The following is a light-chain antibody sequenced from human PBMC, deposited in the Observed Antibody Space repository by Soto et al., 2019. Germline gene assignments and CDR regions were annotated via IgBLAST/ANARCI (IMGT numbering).Light chain of an antibody. CDR2: DVN. J-gene: IGLJ2*01. CDR3: SSYTSSSTVV. CDR1: SSDVGAYNY. Sequence: QSVLTQPASVSGSPGQSITFSCTGTSSDVGAYNYVSWYQQHPGKAPKLMIYDVNNRPSGVSNRFSGSKSGNTASLTISGLQAEDEADYYCSSYTSSSTVVFGGGTKVTVL. V-gene: IGLV2-14*03.